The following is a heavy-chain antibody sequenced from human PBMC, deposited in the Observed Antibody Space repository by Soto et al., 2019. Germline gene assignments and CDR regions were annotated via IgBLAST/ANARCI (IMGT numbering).Heavy chain of an antibody. V-gene: IGHV3-74*01. D-gene: IGHD3-10*01. Sequence: EVQLVESGGDLVQPGGSLRLSCAASGFTFSSYWMNWVRQAPGKGLVWVSRINSDGSSTSYADSVKGRFTISRDNAKNTLYLKMNRLRAEDTAVYYCARGGVRRARCCVDYYYMDVWGKGTTVTVSS. CDR1: GFTFSSYW. CDR2: INSDGSST. CDR3: ARGGVRRARCCVDYYYMDV. J-gene: IGHJ6*03.